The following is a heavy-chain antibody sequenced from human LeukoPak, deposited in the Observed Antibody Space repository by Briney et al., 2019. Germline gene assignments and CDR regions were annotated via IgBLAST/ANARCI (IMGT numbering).Heavy chain of an antibody. CDR1: GFTFRSYG. Sequence: PGGSLRLSCVASGFTFRSYGMHWVRQAPGKGLEWVAVISYDGSNKYYVDSVKGRFTISRDSSKNTLYLQMNSLRAEDTAVYYCAKESKETTRYYFDSWGQGTLVTVSS. J-gene: IGHJ4*02. V-gene: IGHV3-30*18. D-gene: IGHD4-11*01. CDR3: AKESKETTRYYFDS. CDR2: ISYDGSNK.